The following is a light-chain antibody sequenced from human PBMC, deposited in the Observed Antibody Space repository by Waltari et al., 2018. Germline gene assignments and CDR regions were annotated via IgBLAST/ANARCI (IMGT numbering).Light chain of an antibody. CDR3: QQCDHWPLT. CDR2: GAS. V-gene: IGKV3-15*01. CDR1: QSVKDN. J-gene: IGKJ4*01. Sequence: ERVLTQSPATLSVSPGDRVTLYCSASQSVKDNLACHKQKPGQPPRLLIYGASTRATGIPARFSGSGSGSEYSLTISSLQSEYFAVYYCQQCDHWPLTFGGGTRVEIK.